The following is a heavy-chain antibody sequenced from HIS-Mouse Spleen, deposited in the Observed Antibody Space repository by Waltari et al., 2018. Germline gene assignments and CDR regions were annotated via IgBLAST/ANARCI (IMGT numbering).Heavy chain of an antibody. V-gene: IGHV3-33*01. CDR2: IWDDGSNK. CDR3: ARDRRDRMFDY. J-gene: IGHJ4*02. Sequence: QVQLVESGGGVVHPGRSLRLSCAASGFTFSSYGMHWVRQAPGQGMGKGLELVAVIWDDGSNKYYADSVKGRFTISRDNSKNTLYLQMNSLRAEDTAVYYCARDRRDRMFDYWGQGTLVTVSS. CDR1: GFTFSSYG.